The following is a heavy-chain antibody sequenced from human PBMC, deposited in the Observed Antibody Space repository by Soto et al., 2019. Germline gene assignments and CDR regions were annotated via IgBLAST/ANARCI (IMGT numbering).Heavy chain of an antibody. D-gene: IGHD2-15*01. CDR1: GYTFTSYA. Sequence: GASLKVSCKASGYTFTSYAMHWVRQAPGQRLEWMGWINAGNGNTKYSQKFQGRVTITRDTSASTAYMELSSLRSEDTAVYYCARDKGYCSGGSCYRLMDVWGQGTTVTVSS. J-gene: IGHJ6*02. CDR2: INAGNGNT. V-gene: IGHV1-3*01. CDR3: ARDKGYCSGGSCYRLMDV.